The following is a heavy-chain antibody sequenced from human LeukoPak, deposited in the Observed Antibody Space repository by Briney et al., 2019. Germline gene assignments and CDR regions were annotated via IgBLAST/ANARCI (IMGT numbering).Heavy chain of an antibody. CDR3: VKDRTGTYTLDY. CDR1: GYTFTNYY. V-gene: IGHV1-46*01. D-gene: IGHD3-10*01. CDR2: INPTGTGT. Sequence: ASVKVSCKASGYTFTNYYMHWVRQAPGQGLEWVGLINPTGTGTNYAQKFRGRVTLTRDTSTTTVYMELSSLRAEDTAVYYCVKDRTGTYTLDYWGQGTLATVSS. J-gene: IGHJ4*02.